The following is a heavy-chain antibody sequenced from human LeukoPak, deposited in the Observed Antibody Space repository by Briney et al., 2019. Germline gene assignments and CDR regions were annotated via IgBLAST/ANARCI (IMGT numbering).Heavy chain of an antibody. V-gene: IGHV3-7*05. CDR3: ARGKGAFDI. Sequence: GSLRLSCAASGFTFSSYWMSWVRQAPGKGVEWVANIKKDGSEKYYVDSVKGRFTISRDNAKNSLYLQTNSLRAEDTAVYYCARGKGAFDIWGQGTMVTVSS. J-gene: IGHJ3*02. CDR1: GFTFSSYW. CDR2: IKKDGSEK.